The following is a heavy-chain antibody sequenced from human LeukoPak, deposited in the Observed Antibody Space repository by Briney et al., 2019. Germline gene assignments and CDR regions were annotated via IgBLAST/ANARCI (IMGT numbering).Heavy chain of an antibody. D-gene: IGHD1-26*01. Sequence: PGGSLRLSCAASVFTFSSYAMTWVRQAPGKGLEWVSGISDSGYNTYYADSVKGRFTISRDNPKNTLYLQMNSLRAEDTAVYYCAKAARGASGSSFFDHWGQGTLVTVSS. J-gene: IGHJ4*02. V-gene: IGHV3-23*01. CDR2: ISDSGYNT. CDR3: AKAARGASGSSFFDH. CDR1: VFTFSSYA.